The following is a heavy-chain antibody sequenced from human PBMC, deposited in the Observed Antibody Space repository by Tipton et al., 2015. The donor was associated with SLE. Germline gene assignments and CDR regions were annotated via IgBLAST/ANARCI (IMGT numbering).Heavy chain of an antibody. J-gene: IGHJ6*02. CDR3: ARGMVTWRGAILGVDV. Sequence: TLSLTCTVPGGSITSSGFHWGWIRQPPGKGLEWIGGIFHSGNTYYNPSLKSRVTISIDTSKNQFSLKLTSVTAADTAVYYCARGMVTWRGAILGVDVWGQGAWVNVSS. D-gene: IGHD2-21*02. CDR2: IFHSGNT. CDR1: GGSITSSGFH. V-gene: IGHV4-39*07.